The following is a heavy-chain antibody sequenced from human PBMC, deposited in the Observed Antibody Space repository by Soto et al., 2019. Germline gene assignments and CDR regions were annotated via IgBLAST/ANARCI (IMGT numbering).Heavy chain of an antibody. Sequence: QVQLQESGPGLVKPSETLSLTCIVSGGSISNYYWSWIRQPPGKGLEWIGYIYYSGSTNYNPSLTSRVTISVDTSKNQFSLKLSSVTAADTAVYYCARHRYSYGVYYFDNWGQGTLVTVSS. CDR1: GGSISNYY. J-gene: IGHJ4*02. CDR3: ARHRYSYGVYYFDN. D-gene: IGHD5-18*01. CDR2: IYYSGST. V-gene: IGHV4-59*08.